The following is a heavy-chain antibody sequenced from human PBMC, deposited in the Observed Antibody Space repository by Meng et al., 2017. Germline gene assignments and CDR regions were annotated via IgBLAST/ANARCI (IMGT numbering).Heavy chain of an antibody. D-gene: IGHD3-3*01. CDR1: GGSISSYY. Sequence: HRQESGPGLLKPSETLSLTCTVSGGSISSYYWSWIRQPPGKGLEWIGYIYYSGSTNYNPSLKSRVTISVDTSKNQFSLKLSSVTAADTAVYYCARGYDFWSGQYYFDYWGQGTLVTVSS. V-gene: IGHV4-59*01. CDR2: IYYSGST. J-gene: IGHJ4*02. CDR3: ARGYDFWSGQYYFDY.